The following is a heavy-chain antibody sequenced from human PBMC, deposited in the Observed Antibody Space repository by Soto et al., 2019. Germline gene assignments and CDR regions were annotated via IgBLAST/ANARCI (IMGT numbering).Heavy chain of an antibody. CDR3: AKKATVVVVAAPFDY. CDR2: ISGSGGST. V-gene: IGHV3-23*01. Sequence: PGGSLRLSCAASGFTCSSYAMSWVRQAPGKGLEWVSAISGSGGSTYYADSVKGRFTISRDNSKNTLYLQMNSLRAEDTAVYYCAKKATVVVVAAPFDYWGQGTLVTVSS. CDR1: GFTCSSYA. J-gene: IGHJ4*02. D-gene: IGHD2-15*01.